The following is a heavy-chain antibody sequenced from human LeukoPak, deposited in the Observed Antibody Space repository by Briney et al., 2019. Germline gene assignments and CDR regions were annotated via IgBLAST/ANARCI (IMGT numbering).Heavy chain of an antibody. CDR2: ISGSGGST. V-gene: IGHV3-23*01. CDR3: AKGGYCSSTSCYTDY. D-gene: IGHD2-2*02. J-gene: IGHJ4*02. Sequence: GGSLRLSCAASGFTFSSYAMSWVRQAPGKGLEWVSAISGSGGSTYYADSVKGRFTISRDNSKNALYLQMNSLRAEDTAVYYCAKGGYCSSTSCYTDYWGQGTLVTVSS. CDR1: GFTFSSYA.